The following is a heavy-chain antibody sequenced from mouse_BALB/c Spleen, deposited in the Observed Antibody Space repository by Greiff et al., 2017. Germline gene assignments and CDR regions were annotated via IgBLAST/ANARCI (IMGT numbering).Heavy chain of an antibody. V-gene: IGHV7-3*02. CDR3: ARDGIWFAY. CDR2: ISNKANGYTT. J-gene: IGHJ3*01. Sequence: EVMLVESGGGLVQPGGSLRLSCATSGFTFTDYYMSWVRQPPGKALEWLGFISNKANGYTTEYSASVKGRFTISRDNSQSILYLQMNTLRAEDSATYYCARDGIWFAYWGQGTLVTVSA. CDR1: GFTFTDYY.